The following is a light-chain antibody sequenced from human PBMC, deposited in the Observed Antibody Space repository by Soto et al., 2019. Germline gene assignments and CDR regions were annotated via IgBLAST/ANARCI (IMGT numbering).Light chain of an antibody. V-gene: IGKV3-20*01. CDR1: QSVSSY. J-gene: IGKJ1*01. CDR3: QQYGSSGT. Sequence: EIVLTQSPGTLSLSPGERATLSCRASQSVSSYLAWYQQKPGQAPRLLIYDASRRATGIPDRFSGSGSGTDFTLTISRLEPEDFVVYYCQQYGSSGTFGQGTKVDIK. CDR2: DAS.